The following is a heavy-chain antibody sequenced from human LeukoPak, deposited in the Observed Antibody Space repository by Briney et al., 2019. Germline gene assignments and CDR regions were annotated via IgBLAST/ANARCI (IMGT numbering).Heavy chain of an antibody. CDR1: GFTFSSYA. V-gene: IGHV3-64*01. D-gene: IGHD3-22*01. CDR2: ISSNGGST. J-gene: IGHJ3*02. CDR3: ARGDSGDSSGYYDAFDI. Sequence: GGSLRLSCAASGFTFSSYAMHWVRQAPGKGLEYVSAISSNGGSTYYANSVKGRITISRDNSKNTPYLQMGSLRAEDMAVYYCARGDSGDSSGYYDAFDIWGQGTMVTVSS.